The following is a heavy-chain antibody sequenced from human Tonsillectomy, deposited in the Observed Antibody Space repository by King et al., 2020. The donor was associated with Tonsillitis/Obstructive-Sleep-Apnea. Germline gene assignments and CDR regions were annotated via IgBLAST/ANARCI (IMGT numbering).Heavy chain of an antibody. V-gene: IGHV3-23*04. Sequence: VQLVESGGALVQPGGSLRLSCAASGFTFSSYAMTWVRQAPGKGLEWVSGISGSGGYTYYADSVKGRFTISRDNSKNTLHLQMNSLRAEDTAVYYCAKEGSAYYYDSSPHWGQGTLVPVSS. CDR1: GFTFSSYA. CDR3: AKEGSAYYYDSSPH. J-gene: IGHJ4*02. CDR2: ISGSGGYT. D-gene: IGHD3-22*01.